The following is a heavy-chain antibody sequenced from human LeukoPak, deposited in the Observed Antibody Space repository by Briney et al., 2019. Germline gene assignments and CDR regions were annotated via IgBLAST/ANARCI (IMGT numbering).Heavy chain of an antibody. D-gene: IGHD1-26*01. CDR2: ISSSGSTI. J-gene: IGHJ4*02. CDR3: AKTGATAPFDY. Sequence: GGSLRLSCAASGFTFSSYEMNWVRQAPGKGLEWVSYISSSGSTIYYADSVKGRFTISRDNAKNSLYLQMNSLRAEDTALYYCAKTGATAPFDYWGQGTLVTVSS. V-gene: IGHV3-48*03. CDR1: GFTFSSYE.